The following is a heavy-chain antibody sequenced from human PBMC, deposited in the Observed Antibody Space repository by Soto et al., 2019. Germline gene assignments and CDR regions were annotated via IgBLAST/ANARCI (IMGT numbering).Heavy chain of an antibody. CDR2: IYYSGST. V-gene: IGHV4-39*02. J-gene: IGHJ6*02. D-gene: IGHD3-10*01. CDR1: GGSISSSSYY. CDR3: AGEDGSGWNDYYYGMDV. Sequence: PSETLSLTCTVSGGSISSSSYYWGWIRQPPGKGLEWIGSIYYSGSTYYNPSLKSRVTISVDTSKNQFSLKLSPVTAADTAVYYCAGEDGSGWNDYYYGMDVWGQGTTVTVSS.